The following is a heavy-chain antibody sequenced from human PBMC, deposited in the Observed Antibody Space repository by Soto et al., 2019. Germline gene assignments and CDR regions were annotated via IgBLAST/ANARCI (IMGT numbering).Heavy chain of an antibody. D-gene: IGHD3-22*01. J-gene: IGHJ4*02. Sequence: PGGSLRLSCAASGFTFSSYGMHWVRQAPGKGLEWVAVISYDGSNKYYADSVKGRFTISRDNSKNTLYLQMNSLRAEDTAVYYCAKDASGYYHRSFDYWGQGTLVTVSS. CDR3: AKDASGYYHRSFDY. V-gene: IGHV3-30*18. CDR1: GFTFSSYG. CDR2: ISYDGSNK.